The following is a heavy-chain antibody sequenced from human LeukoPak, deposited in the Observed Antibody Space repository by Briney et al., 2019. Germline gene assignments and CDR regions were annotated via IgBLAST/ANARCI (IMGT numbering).Heavy chain of an antibody. J-gene: IGHJ4*02. Sequence: PSETLSLTCAVYGGSFSGYYWSWIRQPPGKGLEWIGEINHSGSTNYNPSLKSRVTISVDTSKNQFSLKLSSVTAADTAVYYCARVVLGLYSSSPLQFDYWGQGTLVTVSS. CDR1: GGSFSGYY. V-gene: IGHV4-34*09. CDR2: INHSGST. CDR3: ARVVLGLYSSSPLQFDY. D-gene: IGHD6-6*01.